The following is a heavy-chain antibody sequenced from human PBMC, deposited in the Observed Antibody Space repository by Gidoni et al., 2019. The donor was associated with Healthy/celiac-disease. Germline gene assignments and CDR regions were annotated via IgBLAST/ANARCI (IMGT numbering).Heavy chain of an antibody. CDR3: ARRSGRVEGWYFDL. V-gene: IGHV4-39*01. CDR1: GGSISSSSYY. Sequence: QLQLQESGPGLVQPSETLSLTCTASGGSISSSSYYWGWIRPPPGKGREWIGSIYYTGSTYYNPSLKSRVTISVDTSKNQFSLKLSSVTAADTAVYYCARRSGRVEGWYFDLWGRGTLVTVSS. J-gene: IGHJ2*01. CDR2: IYYTGST.